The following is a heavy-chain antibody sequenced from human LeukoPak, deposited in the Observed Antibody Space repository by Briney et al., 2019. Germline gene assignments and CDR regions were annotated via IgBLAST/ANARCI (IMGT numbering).Heavy chain of an antibody. Sequence: ASVKVSCKASGYTFTGYYMHWVRQAPGQGLEWMGWINPNSGGTNYAQKLQGRVTMTRDTSISTASMELSRQRSDDTAVYYCARAIRIAAAAGGGGYWGQGTLVTVSS. V-gene: IGHV1-2*02. CDR3: ARAIRIAAAAGGGGY. D-gene: IGHD6-13*01. J-gene: IGHJ4*02. CDR1: GYTFTGYY. CDR2: INPNSGGT.